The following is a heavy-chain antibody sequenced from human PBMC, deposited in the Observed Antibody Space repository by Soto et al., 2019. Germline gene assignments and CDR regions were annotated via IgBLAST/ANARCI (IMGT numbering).Heavy chain of an antibody. D-gene: IGHD1-26*01. CDR3: GGGSYTIDY. CDR2: IKQDGSEK. CDR1: GLTFSSYW. V-gene: IGHV3-7*02. Sequence: EVQLVESGGGLVQPGGSLRLSCAASGLTFSSYWMTWVRQAPGKGLEWVANIKQDGSEKYYVDSVKGRFTISRDNAKNSLYLQMNSLRAEDTAVYYCGGGSYTIDYWGQGTLVTVSS. J-gene: IGHJ4*02.